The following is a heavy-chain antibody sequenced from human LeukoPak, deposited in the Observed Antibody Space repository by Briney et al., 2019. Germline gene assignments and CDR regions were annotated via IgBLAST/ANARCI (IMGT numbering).Heavy chain of an antibody. D-gene: IGHD6-13*01. CDR2: ISYDGSNK. CDR1: GFTFSSYA. J-gene: IGHJ4*02. CDR3: AIPTGYSSSPGY. V-gene: IGHV3-30*04. Sequence: GGSLRLSCAASGFTFSSYAMHWVRQAPGKGLEGVAVISYDGSNKYYADSVKGRFTISRDNSKNTLYLQMNSLRAEDTAVYYCAIPTGYSSSPGYWGQGTLVTVSS.